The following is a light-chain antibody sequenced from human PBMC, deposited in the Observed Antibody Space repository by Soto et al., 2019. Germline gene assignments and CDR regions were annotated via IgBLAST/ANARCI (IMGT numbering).Light chain of an antibody. Sequence: EIVWTQSPATLSLSRGERATLSCSSSQSVSSYLAWYQQKPGQAPRLLIYDASNRATGIPARFSGSGSGTDFTLTISSLEPEDFAVYYCQQRSNWPRNTFGQGTRLEIK. CDR1: QSVSSY. V-gene: IGKV3-11*01. CDR3: QQRSNWPRNT. CDR2: DAS. J-gene: IGKJ5*01.